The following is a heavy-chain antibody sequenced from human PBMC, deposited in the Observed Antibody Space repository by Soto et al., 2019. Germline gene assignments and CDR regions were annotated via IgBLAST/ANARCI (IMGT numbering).Heavy chain of an antibody. V-gene: IGHV1-69*01. CDR3: ARVGGRDGYNYEDFDY. D-gene: IGHD5-12*01. J-gene: IGHJ4*02. Sequence: QVQLVQSGAEVKKPGSSVKVSCKASGGTFSSYAISWVRQAPGQGLEWMGGIIPIFGTANYAQKFQGRVTITADESMSTAYMELSSLRSEDTAVYYCARVGGRDGYNYEDFDYWGQGILVTVSS. CDR2: IIPIFGTA. CDR1: GGTFSSYA.